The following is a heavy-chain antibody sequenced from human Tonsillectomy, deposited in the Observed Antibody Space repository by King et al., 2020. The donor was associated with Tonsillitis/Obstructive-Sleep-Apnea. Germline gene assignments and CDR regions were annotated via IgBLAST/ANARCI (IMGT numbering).Heavy chain of an antibody. Sequence: VQLQQWGAGLLKPSETLSLTCAVYGGSFSGYYWSWIRQPPGKGLEWSGEINDSVATNYNPSLKRRVTISVDTSTIQFSLNLSSATAADTSVYYCARGSYNYNAMDVWGQGTTVTVSS. CDR3: ARGSYNYNAMDV. CDR1: GGSFSGYY. V-gene: IGHV4-34*01. CDR2: INDSVAT. J-gene: IGHJ6*02.